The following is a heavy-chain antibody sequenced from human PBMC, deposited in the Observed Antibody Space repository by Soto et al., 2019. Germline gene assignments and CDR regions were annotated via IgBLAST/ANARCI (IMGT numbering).Heavy chain of an antibody. V-gene: IGHV4-4*02. CDR1: GDSISSNTW. D-gene: IGHD2-15*01. CDR3: ATCSGALFATGRLDY. CDR2: IYHSGST. Sequence: QVQLQESGPGLVKPSGTLSLTCAVSGDSISSNTWWSWVRQSPGKGLEWIGEIYHSGSTNYNPSLKSRLSISIDKSKNQFSLKLTSVTAADTAVYYCATCSGALFATGRLDYWGQGTLVTVSS. J-gene: IGHJ4*02.